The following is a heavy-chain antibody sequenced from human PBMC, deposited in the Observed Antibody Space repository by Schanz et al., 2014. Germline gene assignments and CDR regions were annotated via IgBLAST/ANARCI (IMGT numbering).Heavy chain of an antibody. Sequence: VQLVESGGGVVQPGRSLRLSCAASGFTFTNYAMSWVRQAPGKGLEWVSSINTGGDSTYYADSVKGRLTISRDNAKNTLYLQMNSLRAEDTAVYYCAKSDAFDIWGQGTLVTVSS. J-gene: IGHJ3*02. CDR2: INTGGDST. V-gene: IGHV3-23*04. CDR3: AKSDAFDI. CDR1: GFTFTNYA.